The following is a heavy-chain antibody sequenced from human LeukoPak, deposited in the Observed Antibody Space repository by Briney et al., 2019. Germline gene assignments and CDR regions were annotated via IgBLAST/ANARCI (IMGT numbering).Heavy chain of an antibody. CDR2: TYYRSKWFN. CDR3: ARGTRNAFDS. D-gene: IGHD2-2*01. Sequence: SQTLSLTCVISGDGVSTNNAAAWNWFRQSPSRGLEWLGRTYYRSKWFNEYAISVKSRTLINADTSRNQFSLQLNSVTPEDTAMYYCARGTRNAFDSWGQGTLVTVSS. J-gene: IGHJ4*02. CDR1: GDGVSTNNAAA. V-gene: IGHV6-1*01.